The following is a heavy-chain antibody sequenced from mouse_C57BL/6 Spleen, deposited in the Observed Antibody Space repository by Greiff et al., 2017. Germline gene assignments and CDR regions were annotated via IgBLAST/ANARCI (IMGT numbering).Heavy chain of an antibody. V-gene: IGHV5-4*01. CDR1: GFTFSSYA. D-gene: IGHD2-4*01. Sequence: EVQRVESGGGLVKPGGSLKLSCAASGFTFSSYAMSWVRQTPEKRLEWVATISDGGSYTYYPDNVKGRFTISRDNAKNNLYLQMSHRKSEDTAMYYCAREGEDDSDGSFAYWGQGTLVTVSA. J-gene: IGHJ3*01. CDR2: ISDGGSYT. CDR3: AREGEDDSDGSFAY.